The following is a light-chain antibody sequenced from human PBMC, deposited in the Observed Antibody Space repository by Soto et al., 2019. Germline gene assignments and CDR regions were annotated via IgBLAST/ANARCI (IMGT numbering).Light chain of an antibody. CDR2: GAS. CDR3: QQSGRP. CDR1: QSLTSDY. Sequence: EIVLTQSPGTLSLSPGERATLSCRASQSLTSDYLAWYQQKPGQTPRLLIHGASSRATGIPDRFSGSGSGTDFTLTISRLKPEDSAVYYCQQSGRPFGQGTKV. V-gene: IGKV3-20*01. J-gene: IGKJ1*01.